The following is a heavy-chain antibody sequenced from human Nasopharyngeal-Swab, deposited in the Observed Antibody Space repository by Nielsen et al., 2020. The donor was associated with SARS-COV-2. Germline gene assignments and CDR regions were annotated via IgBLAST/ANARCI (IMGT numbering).Heavy chain of an antibody. J-gene: IGHJ4*02. V-gene: IGHV3-33*01. CDR3: ARDPANLYHYDSSGCPDY. CDR1: GFTFSSYG. CDR2: IWYDGSNK. Sequence: GESLKISCSASGFTFSSYGMHWVRPAPGKGLGWVAVIWYDGSNKYYADSVKGRFTISRDNSKNTLYLQMNSLRAEDTAVYYCARDPANLYHYDSSGCPDYWGQGTLVTVSS. D-gene: IGHD3-22*01.